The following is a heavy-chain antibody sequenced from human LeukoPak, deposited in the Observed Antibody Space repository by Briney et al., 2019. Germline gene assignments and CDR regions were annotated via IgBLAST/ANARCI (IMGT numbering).Heavy chain of an antibody. CDR1: GGSISSGDYY. V-gene: IGHV4-30-4*01. J-gene: IGHJ6*04. CDR3: ARDLMVRGVIYYYYGMDV. D-gene: IGHD3-10*01. Sequence: SQTLSLTRTVSGGSISSGDYYWSWIRQPPGKGLEWIGEIYHSGSTNYNPSLKSRVTISVDKSKNQFSLKLSSVTAADTAVYYCARDLMVRGVIYYYYGMDVWGKGTTVTVSS. CDR2: IYHSGST.